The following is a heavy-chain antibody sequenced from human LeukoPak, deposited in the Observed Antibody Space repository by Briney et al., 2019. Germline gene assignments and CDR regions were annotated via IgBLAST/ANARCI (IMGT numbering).Heavy chain of an antibody. CDR1: GFNINNYG. V-gene: IGHV3-30*02. Sequence: GGSLRLSCVAYGFNINNYGMHWVRQAPGKGLEWVAFIRYTGSYNYADFVKGRFTISRDNSKSTLYLQMNSLTSEDTAVYYCAKSSVDYWGQGTLVTVSS. CDR2: IRYTGSY. CDR3: AKSSVDY. J-gene: IGHJ4*02. D-gene: IGHD6-6*01.